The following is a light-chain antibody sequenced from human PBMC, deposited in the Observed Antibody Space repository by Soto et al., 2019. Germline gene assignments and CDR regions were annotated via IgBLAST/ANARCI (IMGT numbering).Light chain of an antibody. CDR2: GAS. J-gene: IGKJ1*01. Sequence: EIVLTQSPDTLSLFPEERATHSCRASQSVSSTYLAWYQQKLGQAPRLLIFGASSRATGIPDRFSGSGSGTDFTLTIIRLEPEDFAVYYCQQYGSSRWTFGQGTKVDIK. V-gene: IGKV3-20*01. CDR1: QSVSSTY. CDR3: QQYGSSRWT.